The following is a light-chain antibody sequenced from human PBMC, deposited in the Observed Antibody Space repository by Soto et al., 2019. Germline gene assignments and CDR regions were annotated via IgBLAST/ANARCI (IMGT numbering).Light chain of an antibody. V-gene: IGKV1-8*01. CDR3: QQYYSYPWP. CDR2: AAS. Sequence: AIRMTQSPSSLSASTGDRVTITCRASQGISSYLAWYQQKPGKAPKLLIYAASTLQSGVPSRFSGSGSGTDFTLTISCLQSEDFATYYFQQYYSYPWPFGQGTKVEIK. J-gene: IGKJ1*01. CDR1: QGISSY.